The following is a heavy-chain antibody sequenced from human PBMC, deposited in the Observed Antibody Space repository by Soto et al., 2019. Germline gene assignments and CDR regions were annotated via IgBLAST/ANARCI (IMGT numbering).Heavy chain of an antibody. CDR1: GYTFTSYA. J-gene: IGHJ1*01. Sequence: ASVKASCKASGYTFTSYAMHWVRQAPGQRLEWMGWINAGNGNTKYSQKFQGRVTITRDTSASTAYMELSSLRSEDTAVYYCAREESSSSYHVEYFQHWGQGTLVTVSS. CDR3: AREESSSSYHVEYFQH. V-gene: IGHV1-3*01. CDR2: INAGNGNT. D-gene: IGHD6-6*01.